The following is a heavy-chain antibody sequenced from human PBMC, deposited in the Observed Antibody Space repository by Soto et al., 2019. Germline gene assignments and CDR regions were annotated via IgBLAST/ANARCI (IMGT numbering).Heavy chain of an antibody. J-gene: IGHJ5*02. V-gene: IGHV3-23*01. CDR1: EFTFSSYA. CDR2: ISGSGGST. CDR3: ANDCRYSSGWIGWFDP. D-gene: IGHD6-19*01. Sequence: GGSLRLSCAASEFTFSSYAMSWVRQAPGKGLEWVSAISGSGGSTYYADSVKGRFTISRDNSKNTLYLQMNSLRAEDTAVYYCANDCRYSSGWIGWFDPWGQGTLVTVS.